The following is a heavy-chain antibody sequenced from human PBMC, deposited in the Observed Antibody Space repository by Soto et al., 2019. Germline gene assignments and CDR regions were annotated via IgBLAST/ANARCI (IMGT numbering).Heavy chain of an antibody. CDR2: IYYSGST. J-gene: IGHJ6*02. D-gene: IGHD6-6*01. Sequence: PSETLSLTCTVSGGSISSGGYYWSWIRQHPGKGLEWIGYIYYSGSTYYNPSLKSRVTISVDTSKNQFSLKLSSVTAADTAVYYCARLRSSSSGYYYYYGMDVWGQGTTVTVSS. CDR3: ARLRSSSSGYYYYYGMDV. CDR1: GGSISSGGYY. V-gene: IGHV4-31*03.